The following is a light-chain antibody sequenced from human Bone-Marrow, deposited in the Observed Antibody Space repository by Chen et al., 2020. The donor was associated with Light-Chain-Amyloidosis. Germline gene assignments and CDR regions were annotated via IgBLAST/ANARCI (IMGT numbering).Light chain of an antibody. Sequence: QSVLTQPPSASVTPGQWVTISCSGTGSNIGSNYVSWYQQLPGTAPKLLIYRNNQRPSGVPDRFSGSKSGTSASLAISGLRSEDEADYYCAAWDDSLSGRVFGGGTKLTVL. V-gene: IGLV1-47*01. CDR2: RNN. J-gene: IGLJ3*02. CDR1: GSNIGSNY. CDR3: AAWDDSLSGRV.